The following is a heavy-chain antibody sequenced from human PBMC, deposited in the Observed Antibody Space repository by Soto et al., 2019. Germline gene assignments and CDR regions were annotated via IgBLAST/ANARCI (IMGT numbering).Heavy chain of an antibody. V-gene: IGHV1-69*13. CDR3: ARGRTTRAPDAFDI. D-gene: IGHD1-1*01. CDR2: IIPIFGTA. J-gene: IGHJ3*02. CDR1: GYTFTSYG. Sequence: ASVKVSCKASGYTFTSYGISWVRQAPGQGLEWMGGIIPIFGTANYAQKFQGRVTITADESTSTAYMELSSLRSEDTAVYYCARGRTTRAPDAFDIWGQGTMVTVSS.